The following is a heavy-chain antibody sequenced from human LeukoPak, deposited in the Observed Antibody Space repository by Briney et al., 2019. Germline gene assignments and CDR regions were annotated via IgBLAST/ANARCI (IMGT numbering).Heavy chain of an antibody. CDR1: GYTFTRYY. CDR2: INPNSGGT. J-gene: IGHJ1*01. CDR3: ARASKKFGELYF. V-gene: IGHV1-2*02. Sequence: ASVKVSCKASGYTFTRYYMHWVRQAPGQGLEWMGWINPNSGGTNYAQKFQGRVTMTRDKSTSPAYMELSRLRSDDTCVCDCARASKKFGELYFGGQGTLVTVSS. D-gene: IGHD3-10*01.